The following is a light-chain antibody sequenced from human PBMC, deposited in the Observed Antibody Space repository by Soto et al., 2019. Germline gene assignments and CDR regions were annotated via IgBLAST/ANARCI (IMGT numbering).Light chain of an antibody. CDR1: QFVSSN. Sequence: EIVMTQSPVTLSVSPGERATLYCRASQFVSSNLAWYQQKPGQAPRLLIYGASTRAPGIPARFSGSGSGTEFTLTISNLQSEDFAVYFCQQYHNWPPITFGQGTRLEIK. V-gene: IGKV3D-15*01. CDR2: GAS. J-gene: IGKJ5*01. CDR3: QQYHNWPPIT.